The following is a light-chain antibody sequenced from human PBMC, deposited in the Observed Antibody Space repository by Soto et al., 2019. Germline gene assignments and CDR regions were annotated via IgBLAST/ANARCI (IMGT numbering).Light chain of an antibody. Sequence: MVLTHSPATLSLSPRERATLSCRASQSVSSNLAWYQQKPGQAPRLLIYGASSRATGIPDRFSGSGSGTDFTLSISRLEPEDFAVYYCQQYGSSPITFGQGTRLEI. CDR2: GAS. V-gene: IGKV3-20*01. CDR1: QSVSSN. CDR3: QQYGSSPIT. J-gene: IGKJ5*01.